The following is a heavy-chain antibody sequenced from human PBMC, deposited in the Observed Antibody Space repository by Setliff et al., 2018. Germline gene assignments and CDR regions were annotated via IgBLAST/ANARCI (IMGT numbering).Heavy chain of an antibody. CDR1: GYTFSSYG. CDR2: ISTKSANT. Sequence: ASVKVSCKASGYTFSSYGLSWVRQAPGQGLEWMGWISTKSANTHYAQKFQGRVTMTIDTSTTTAYMEVRSLRSDDTAVYYCASRATYYNFWSGYYLYWGQGTLVTVSS. V-gene: IGHV1-18*01. CDR3: ASRATYYNFWSGYYLY. J-gene: IGHJ4*02. D-gene: IGHD3-3*01.